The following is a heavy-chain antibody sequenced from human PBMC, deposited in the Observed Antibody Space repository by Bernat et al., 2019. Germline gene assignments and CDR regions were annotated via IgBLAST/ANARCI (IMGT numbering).Heavy chain of an antibody. V-gene: IGHV3-30*03. D-gene: IGHD2-2*02. Sequence: QVQLVESGGGVVQPGRSLRLSCAASGFTFSSYGMHWVRQAPGKGLEWVAVISYDGSNKYYADSVKGRFTISRDNSKNTLYLQMNSLRAEDTAVYYCARGGDIVVVPAAILMGMDVWGQGTTVTVSS. J-gene: IGHJ6*02. CDR3: ARGGDIVVVPAAILMGMDV. CDR1: GFTFSSYG. CDR2: ISYDGSNK.